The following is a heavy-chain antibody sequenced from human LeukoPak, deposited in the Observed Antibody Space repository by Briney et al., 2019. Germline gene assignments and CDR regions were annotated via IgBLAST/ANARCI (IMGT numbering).Heavy chain of an antibody. J-gene: IGHJ4*02. V-gene: IGHV4-59*12. Sequence: SETLSLTCTVSGGSISSYYWSWIRQPPGKGLEWIGYIYYSGSTYYNPSLKSRVTISVDTSKNQFSLKLSSVTAADTAVYYCAGDRIRITMVRGAPLDYWGQGTLVTVSS. CDR2: IYYSGST. CDR3: AGDRIRITMVRGAPLDY. D-gene: IGHD3-10*01. CDR1: GGSISSYY.